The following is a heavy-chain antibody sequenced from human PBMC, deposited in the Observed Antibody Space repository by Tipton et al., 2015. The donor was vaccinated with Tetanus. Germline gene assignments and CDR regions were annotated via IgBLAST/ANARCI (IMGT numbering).Heavy chain of an antibody. J-gene: IGHJ4*02. CDR2: IYPGDSDT. V-gene: IGHV5-51*01. CDR1: GYIFNNYW. Sequence: QLVQSGGEVKKPGESLKISCKGSGYIFNNYWIGWVRQKPGKGLEWMGTIYPGDSDTRYSPSFQGQVTISVDKSISTAYLQWSSLKASDTSMFYCARAHCTDGVCNFDFWGQGALVTVAS. D-gene: IGHD2-8*01. CDR3: ARAHCTDGVCNFDF.